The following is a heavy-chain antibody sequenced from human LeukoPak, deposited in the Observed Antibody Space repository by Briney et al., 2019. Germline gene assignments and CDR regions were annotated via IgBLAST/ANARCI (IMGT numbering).Heavy chain of an antibody. V-gene: IGHV3-30*07. CDR3: ARMYCSSTSCPNWFDP. CDR2: ISYDGSNA. D-gene: IGHD2-2*01. CDR1: GFTFSSYI. J-gene: IGHJ5*02. Sequence: GGSLRLSCTVSGFTFSSYIMHWVRQAPGKGLEWVAVISYDGSNAYYADSVKVRFTISRDNAKNSLYLQMNSLRAEDTAVYYCARMYCSSTSCPNWFDPWGQGTLVTVSS.